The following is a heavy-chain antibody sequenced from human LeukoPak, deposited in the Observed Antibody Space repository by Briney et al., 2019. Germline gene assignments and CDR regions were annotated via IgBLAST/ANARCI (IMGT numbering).Heavy chain of an antibody. CDR2: IKQDGSEK. CDR1: GFTFSSYW. D-gene: IGHD6-13*01. Sequence: GGSLRLSCAASGFTFSSYWMSWVRQAPGKGLEWVANIKQDGSEKYYVDSVKGRFTISRDNAKNSLYLQMNSLRAEDTAVYYCAREAGSWGYYYYYYMDVWGKGTTVTISS. V-gene: IGHV3-7*01. J-gene: IGHJ6*03. CDR3: AREAGSWGYYYYYYMDV.